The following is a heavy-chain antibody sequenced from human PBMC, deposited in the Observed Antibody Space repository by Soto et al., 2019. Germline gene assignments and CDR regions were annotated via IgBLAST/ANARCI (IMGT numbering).Heavy chain of an antibody. Sequence: PGGSLRLSCAASGFTVNSKYMSWVRQAPGKGLEWVSVIYSSGSTYYADSVKDRFTISRDNSKNTLYLQMNSLRAEDTAVYYCARDPNPYYYDSSGLRYFQHWGQGTLVTVSS. D-gene: IGHD3-22*01. CDR2: IYSSGST. CDR1: GFTVNSKY. J-gene: IGHJ1*01. V-gene: IGHV3-53*01. CDR3: ARDPNPYYYDSSGLRYFQH.